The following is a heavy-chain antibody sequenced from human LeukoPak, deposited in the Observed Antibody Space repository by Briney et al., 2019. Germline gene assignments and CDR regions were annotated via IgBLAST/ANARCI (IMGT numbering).Heavy chain of an antibody. J-gene: IGHJ4*02. V-gene: IGHV3-7*01. CDR1: GFTFSSYW. Sequence: GGSLRLSCAASGFTFSSYWMSWVRQAPGKGLERVANIRQDGSEKYYVDSVKGRFTISRDNAKNSLYLQMNSLRAEDTAVYYCARDKLWFGELTDYWGQGTLVTVSS. D-gene: IGHD3-10*01. CDR2: IRQDGSEK. CDR3: ARDKLWFGELTDY.